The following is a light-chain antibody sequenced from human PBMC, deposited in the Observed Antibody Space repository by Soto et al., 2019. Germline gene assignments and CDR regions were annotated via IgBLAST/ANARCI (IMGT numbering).Light chain of an antibody. V-gene: IGLV2-23*01. J-gene: IGLJ1*01. CDR3: CSYARSRSYV. CDR2: EGS. Sequence: QSALTQPASVSGSPGQSITISCTGTSSDVGSYNLVSWYQQHPGKAPKLMIYEGSKRPSGVSNRFSGSKSGNTASLTISGLQAEDEADYYCCSYARSRSYVIGTGTKSPS. CDR1: SSDVGSYNL.